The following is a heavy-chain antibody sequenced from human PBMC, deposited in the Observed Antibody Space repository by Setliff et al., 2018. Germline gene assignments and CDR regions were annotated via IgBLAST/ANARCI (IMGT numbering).Heavy chain of an antibody. Sequence: ASVKVSCKASGYTFTGYSIHWVRQAPGQGLEWMGWITPNSGGTNYAQKFQARVTMTTDTSTTTAYMELRSLTSEDTAVYYCAISTLSLCSGGNCPNAFDIWGQGTLVTVSS. J-gene: IGHJ3*02. D-gene: IGHD2-15*01. CDR1: GYTFTGYS. V-gene: IGHV1-2*02. CDR2: ITPNSGGT. CDR3: AISTLSLCSGGNCPNAFDI.